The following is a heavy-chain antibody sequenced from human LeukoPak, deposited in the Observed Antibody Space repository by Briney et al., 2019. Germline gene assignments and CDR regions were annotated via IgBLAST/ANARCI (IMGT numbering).Heavy chain of an antibody. V-gene: IGHV4-34*01. Sequence: SETLSLTCAVYGGSFSGYYWSWIRQPPGKGLEWIGEINHSGSTNYNPSLKSRATISVDTSKNQFSLKLSSVTAADTAVYYCATRTYYYGSGSYYKGFNYFDYWGQGTLVTVSS. CDR3: ATRTYYYGSGSYYKGFNYFDY. J-gene: IGHJ4*02. CDR2: INHSGST. D-gene: IGHD3-10*01. CDR1: GGSFSGYY.